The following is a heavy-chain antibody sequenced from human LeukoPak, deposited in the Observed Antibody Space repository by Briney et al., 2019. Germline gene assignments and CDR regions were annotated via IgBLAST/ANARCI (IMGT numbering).Heavy chain of an antibody. CDR1: GYTLTELS. D-gene: IGHD2-2*01. V-gene: IGHV1-24*01. Sequence: ASVKVSCKVSGYTLTELSMHRVRQAPGKGLEWMGGFDPEDGETIYAQKFQGRVTMTEDTSTDTAYMELSSLRSEDTAVYYGAAANIVVVPAATSTFDPWGQGTLVTVSS. CDR3: AAANIVVVPAATSTFDP. J-gene: IGHJ5*02. CDR2: FDPEDGET.